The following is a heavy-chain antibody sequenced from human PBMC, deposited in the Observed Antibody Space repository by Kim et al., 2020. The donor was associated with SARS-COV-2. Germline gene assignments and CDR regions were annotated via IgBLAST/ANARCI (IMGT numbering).Heavy chain of an antibody. Sequence: ASVKVSCKASGYTFTGYYMHWVRQAPGQGLEWMGWINPNSGGTNYAQKFQGWVTMTRDTSISTAYMELSRLRSDDTAVYYCARGQPGIAVAGIGAFDIWGQGTMVTVSS. CDR1: GYTFTGYY. J-gene: IGHJ3*02. V-gene: IGHV1-2*04. CDR2: INPNSGGT. CDR3: ARGQPGIAVAGIGAFDI. D-gene: IGHD6-19*01.